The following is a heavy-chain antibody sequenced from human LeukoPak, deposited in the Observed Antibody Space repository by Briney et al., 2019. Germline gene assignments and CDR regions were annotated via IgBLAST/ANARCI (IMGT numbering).Heavy chain of an antibody. CDR2: INHSGST. Sequence: SETLSLTCAVYGGSFSGYYWSWIRQPPGKGLEWIGEINHSGSTNYNPSLKSRVTISVDASKNQFSLKLSSVTAADTAIYYCARRYGSSWYFDYWGQGTLVTVSS. D-gene: IGHD6-13*01. V-gene: IGHV4-34*01. CDR3: ARRYGSSWYFDY. CDR1: GGSFSGYY. J-gene: IGHJ4*02.